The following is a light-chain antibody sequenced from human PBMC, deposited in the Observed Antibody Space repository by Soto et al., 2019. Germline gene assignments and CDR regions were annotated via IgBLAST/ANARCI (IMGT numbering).Light chain of an antibody. Sequence: QPVLTQPSSVSGAPGQRVTISCTGSSSNIGAGYDVHWYQQLPGTAPKLLISGNSNRPSGVPDRFSGSKSGTSASLAITGLQAEDEADYYCQSYDSSLSGWVFGGGTKLTVL. CDR2: GNS. J-gene: IGLJ3*02. CDR3: QSYDSSLSGWV. V-gene: IGLV1-40*01. CDR1: SSNIGAGYD.